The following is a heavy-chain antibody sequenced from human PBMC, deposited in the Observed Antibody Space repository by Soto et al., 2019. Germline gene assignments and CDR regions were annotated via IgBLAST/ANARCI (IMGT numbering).Heavy chain of an antibody. CDR1: VFSLSNARMG. J-gene: IGHJ4*02. D-gene: IGHD6-19*01. V-gene: IGHV2-26*01. CDR2: IFSNDEK. Sequence: SGPTLVNPTETLTLTFTVSVFSLSNARMGVSWIRQPPGKALEWLAHIFSNDEKSYSTSLKSRLTISKDTSKSQVVLTMTNMDPVDTATYYCARGRGYSSGWYYGSYYYFDYWGQGTLVTVSS. CDR3: ARGRGYSSGWYYGSYYYFDY.